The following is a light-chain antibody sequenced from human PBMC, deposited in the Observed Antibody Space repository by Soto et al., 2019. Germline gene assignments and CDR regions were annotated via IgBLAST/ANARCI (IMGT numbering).Light chain of an antibody. Sequence: DIQMTQSPSSLSASVGDRVTITCRASQSISSYLNWYQQKPGKAPKLLIYAASNLQSGVPSSFSGSGSGTDFTLTISSLQPEDFATYFCQQSYRTPQTFGQGTRLEIK. J-gene: IGKJ5*01. CDR2: AAS. V-gene: IGKV1-39*01. CDR1: QSISSY. CDR3: QQSYRTPQT.